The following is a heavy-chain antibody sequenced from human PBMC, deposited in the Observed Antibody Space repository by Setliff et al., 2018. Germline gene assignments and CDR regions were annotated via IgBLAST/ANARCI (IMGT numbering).Heavy chain of an antibody. J-gene: IGHJ4*02. V-gene: IGHV3-11*01. Sequence: GGSLRLSCAASGFTFSNYYMTWIRQAPGKGLEWISYIHDSGNPTYYADSVKGRFTVSRDNAKNSLYLQMTSLRAEDTAIYYCSRTTGSRLEGDFDYWGQGTLVTVSS. CDR3: SRTTGSRLEGDFDY. D-gene: IGHD3-16*01. CDR2: IHDSGNPT. CDR1: GFTFSNYY.